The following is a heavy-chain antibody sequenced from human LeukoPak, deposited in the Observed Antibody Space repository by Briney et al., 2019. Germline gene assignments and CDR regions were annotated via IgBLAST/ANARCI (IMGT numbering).Heavy chain of an antibody. Sequence: PGGSLRLSCAASGFTFRTYSMNWVRQATGKGLGWVSYISSSSSTIYYADSVKGRFPISRDNAENSLYLQMNSLRAEDTAVYYCARQDNSGYFDYWGQGTLVTVSS. J-gene: IGHJ4*02. CDR1: GFTFRTYS. CDR3: ARQDNSGYFDY. CDR2: ISSSSSTI. D-gene: IGHD3-22*01. V-gene: IGHV3-48*01.